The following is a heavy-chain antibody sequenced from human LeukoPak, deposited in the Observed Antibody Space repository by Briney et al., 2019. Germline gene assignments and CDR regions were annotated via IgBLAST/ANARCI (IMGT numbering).Heavy chain of an antibody. CDR1: GGSISSSTYY. CDR2: IYYSGST. D-gene: IGHD5-24*01. CDR3: ARRGMATKTHAFDI. J-gene: IGHJ3*02. Sequence: ETLSLTCSVSGGSISSSTYYWGWIRQPPGKGLEWIGSIYYSGSTYYNPSLKSRVTISADTSKNQFSLKLSSVTAADTAVYYCARRGMATKTHAFDIWGQGTMVTVSS. V-gene: IGHV4-39*01.